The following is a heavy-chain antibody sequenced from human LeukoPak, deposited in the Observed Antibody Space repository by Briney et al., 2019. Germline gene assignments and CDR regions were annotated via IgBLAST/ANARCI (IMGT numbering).Heavy chain of an antibody. V-gene: IGHV3-48*04. J-gene: IGHJ2*01. CDR1: GFTFSSYS. Sequence: GGSLRLSCAASGFTFSSYSMNWVRRAPGKGLEWVSYISSSSSTIYYADSVKGRFTISRDNAKNSLYLQMNSLRAEDTAVYYCARGGGEQQLAVHWYFDLWGRGTLVTVSS. CDR3: ARGGGEQQLAVHWYFDL. D-gene: IGHD6-13*01. CDR2: ISSSSSTI.